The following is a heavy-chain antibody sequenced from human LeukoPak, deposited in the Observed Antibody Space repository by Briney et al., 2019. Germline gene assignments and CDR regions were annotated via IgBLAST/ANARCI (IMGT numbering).Heavy chain of an antibody. Sequence: ASVKVSCKASGYTFTGYYMHWVRQAPGQGVEWMGWINPNSGGTNYAQKFQGRVTMTRDTSISTAYMELSSLRSEDTAVYYCARGDPHYYGSGSYPWGQGTLVTVSS. V-gene: IGHV1-2*02. D-gene: IGHD3-10*01. J-gene: IGHJ5*02. CDR2: INPNSGGT. CDR3: ARGDPHYYGSGSYP. CDR1: GYTFTGYY.